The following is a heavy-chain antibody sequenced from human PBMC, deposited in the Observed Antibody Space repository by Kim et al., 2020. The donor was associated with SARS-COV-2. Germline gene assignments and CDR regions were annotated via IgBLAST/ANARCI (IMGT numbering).Heavy chain of an antibody. J-gene: IGHJ4*02. CDR3: ARDLVRESIAAAGGGGFDY. Sequence: GGSLRLSCAASGFTFSSYGMHWVRQAPGKGLEWVAVISYDGSNKYYADSVKGRFTISRDNSKNTLYLQMNSRRAEDTAVYYCARDLVRESIAAAGGGGFDYWGQGTLDTVSP. V-gene: IGHV3-33*05. CDR1: GFTFSSYG. D-gene: IGHD6-13*01. CDR2: ISYDGSNK.